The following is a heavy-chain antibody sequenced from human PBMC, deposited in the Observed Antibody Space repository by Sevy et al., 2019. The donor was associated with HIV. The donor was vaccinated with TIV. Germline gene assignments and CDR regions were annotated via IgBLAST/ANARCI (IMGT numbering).Heavy chain of an antibody. CDR1: GFTFSSYS. V-gene: IGHV3-48*01. J-gene: IGHJ6*02. CDR3: ARDRIVGATSDYYGMDV. Sequence: GGSLRLSCAASGFTFSSYSMNWVRQAPGKGLEWVSYISSSSSTIYYADSVKGRFTISRDNAKNSLYLQMNSPRAEDTAVYYCARDRIVGATSDYYGMDVWGQGTTVTVSS. D-gene: IGHD1-26*01. CDR2: ISSSSSTI.